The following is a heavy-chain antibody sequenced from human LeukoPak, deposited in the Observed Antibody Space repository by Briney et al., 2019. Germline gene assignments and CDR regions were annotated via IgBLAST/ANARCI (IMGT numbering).Heavy chain of an antibody. CDR2: LNPNSGGT. V-gene: IGHV1-2*02. CDR1: GYTFSAFF. J-gene: IGHJ4*02. D-gene: IGHD1-26*01. CDR3: ARVGAAYQDSNY. Sequence: ASVRVSCKTSGYTFSAFFIHWVRQAPGQGLEWMGWLNPNSGGTNYAQKFQGRVTMTRDTSISTAYMELSRLRSDDTAVYFCARVGAAYQDSNYWGQGTLVTVSS.